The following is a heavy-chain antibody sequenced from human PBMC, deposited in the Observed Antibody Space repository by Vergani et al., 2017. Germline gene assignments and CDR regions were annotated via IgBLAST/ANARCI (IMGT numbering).Heavy chain of an antibody. Sequence: QVQLVESGGGLVKPGGSLRLSCAGSGFTFSDYYMSWIRQVPGKGLEWVSYISSSSSYTNYADSVKGRFTVSRDNPKNSLYLQMNSLRAEDTAVYYCARDANYDSSGYQGYWGQGTLVTVSS. V-gene: IGHV3-11*06. CDR3: ARDANYDSSGYQGY. CDR1: GFTFSDYY. J-gene: IGHJ4*02. D-gene: IGHD3-22*01. CDR2: ISSSSSYT.